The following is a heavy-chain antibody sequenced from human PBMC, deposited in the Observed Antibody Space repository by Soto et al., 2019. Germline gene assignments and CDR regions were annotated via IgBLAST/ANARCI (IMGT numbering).Heavy chain of an antibody. CDR2: IKQDGSEK. Sequence: GGSLRLSCAASGFTFSSYAMSWVRQAPGKGLEWVANIKQDGSEKYYVDSVKGRFTISRDNAKNSLYLQMNSLRAEDTAVYYCARGTLTDIVVVPAADYWGQGTLVTVSS. J-gene: IGHJ4*02. CDR1: GFTFSSYA. CDR3: ARGTLTDIVVVPAADY. V-gene: IGHV3-7*01. D-gene: IGHD2-2*01.